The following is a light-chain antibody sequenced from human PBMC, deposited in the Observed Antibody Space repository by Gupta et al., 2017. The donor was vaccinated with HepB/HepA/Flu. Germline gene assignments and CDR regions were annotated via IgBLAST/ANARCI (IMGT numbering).Light chain of an antibody. V-gene: IGKV3-11*01. CDR3: QQRSNGPMCS. Sequence: EIVLTQSPATLSLSPGERATLSCRASQSVSSYLAWYQQKPGQAPRLLIYDASNRATGIPARFSGSGSGTDCTLTISSLEPEDFAVYYCQQRSNGPMCSFGQGTKLEIK. CDR1: QSVSSY. CDR2: DAS. J-gene: IGKJ2*04.